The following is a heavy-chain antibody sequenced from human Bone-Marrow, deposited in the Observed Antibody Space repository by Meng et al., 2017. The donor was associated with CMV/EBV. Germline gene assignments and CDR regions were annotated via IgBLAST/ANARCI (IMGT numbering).Heavy chain of an antibody. CDR1: SSTSAT. Sequence: SSTSATWNWIMLSTSRGLEWLGRTYYRSKWFNDYAVSVKSRVSITPDISSNQFSLQLNSVTHEDTAVYYCARGKEDRNGYYYGDFDYWGQGTLVTVSS. CDR3: ARGKEDRNGYYYGDFDY. D-gene: IGHD3-22*01. J-gene: IGHJ4*02. V-gene: IGHV6-1*01. CDR2: TYYRSKWFN.